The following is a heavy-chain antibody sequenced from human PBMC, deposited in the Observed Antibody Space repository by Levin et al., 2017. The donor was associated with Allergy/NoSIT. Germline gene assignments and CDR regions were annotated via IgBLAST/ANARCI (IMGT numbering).Heavy chain of an antibody. Sequence: GGSLRLSCAASGFTFSGAWMHWVRQGPGKGLEWVGRAKSKVDGETTDYGAPVKGRFFMSRDDSRDIFYLEMNSLKTEDTAVYYCSSDLPTRGVGELDYWGQGTHVTVSS. CDR3: SSDLPTRGVGELDY. J-gene: IGHJ4*02. V-gene: IGHV3-15*01. CDR2: AKSKVDGETT. D-gene: IGHD1-26*01. CDR1: GFTFSGAW.